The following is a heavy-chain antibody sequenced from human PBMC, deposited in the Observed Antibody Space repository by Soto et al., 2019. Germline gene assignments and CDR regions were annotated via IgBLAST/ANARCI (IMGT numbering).Heavy chain of an antibody. V-gene: IGHV5-51*01. J-gene: IGHJ4*02. CDR2: IYPGDSET. D-gene: IGHD3-10*01. CDR1: GYSFTTFW. Sequence: GESLKISCKGSGYSFTTFWIGWVRQMPGKGLEWMGIIYPGDSETRYNPSFQGQVTISADMSLNTAYLQWSSLKASDTATYYCARPMYHCGSGPCYFDYWGQGTLVTVSS. CDR3: ARPMYHCGSGPCYFDY.